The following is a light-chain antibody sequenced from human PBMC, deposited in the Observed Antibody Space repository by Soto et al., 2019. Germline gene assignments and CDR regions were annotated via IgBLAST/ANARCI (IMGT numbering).Light chain of an antibody. CDR1: QSLLHSNGYNY. Sequence: DIVMTQSPLSLPVTPGEPASISCRSSQSLLHSNGYNYLDWYLQKPGQSPQLLIYLGSNRASGVPDRCSGSGSGTDFTLKINRVEAEDVGVYYCMQTLQTPRTFGQGTKVEIK. CDR3: MQTLQTPRT. CDR2: LGS. J-gene: IGKJ1*01. V-gene: IGKV2-28*01.